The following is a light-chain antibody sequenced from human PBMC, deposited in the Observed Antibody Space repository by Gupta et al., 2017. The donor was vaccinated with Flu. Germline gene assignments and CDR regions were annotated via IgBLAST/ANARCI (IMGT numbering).Light chain of an antibody. Sequence: QSVLTPPLSASGTPGQRVTISCSGSSSNIGSNPVNWYQQLPGTAPRLLIYTNNQRPSGVPDRFSGSKSGTSASLAISGLQSEDESDYYCAAWDDSLNSYVFGTGTTVTV. J-gene: IGLJ1*01. CDR3: AAWDDSLNSYV. V-gene: IGLV1-44*01. CDR1: SSNIGSNP. CDR2: TNN.